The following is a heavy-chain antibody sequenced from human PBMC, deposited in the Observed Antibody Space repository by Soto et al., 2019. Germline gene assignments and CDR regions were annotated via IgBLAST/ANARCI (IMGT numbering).Heavy chain of an antibody. D-gene: IGHD2-15*01. CDR1: GGSISSSSYY. V-gene: IGHV4-39*01. CDR2: IYYSGST. J-gene: IGHJ4*02. CDR3: ARGGYCSGGSCYSWNTIIDY. Sequence: QLQLQESGPGLVKPSETLSLTCTVSGGSISSSSYYWGWIRQPPGKGLEWIGSIYYSGSTYYNPSLKSRVTISVDTSKNQFSLKLSSVTAADTAVYYCARGGYCSGGSCYSWNTIIDYWGQGTLVTVSS.